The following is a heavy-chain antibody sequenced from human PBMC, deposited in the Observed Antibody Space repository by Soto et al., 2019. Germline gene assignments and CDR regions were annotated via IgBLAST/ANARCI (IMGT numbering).Heavy chain of an antibody. J-gene: IGHJ6*02. CDR3: ARDPFEPAAPHGMDV. CDR2: IWYDGSNK. CDR1: GFTFSSYG. D-gene: IGHD2-2*01. V-gene: IGHV3-33*01. Sequence: PGGSLRLSCAASGFTFSSYGMHWVRQAPGKGLEWVAVIWYDGSNKYYADSVKGRFTISRDNSKNTLYLQMNSLRAEDTAVYYCARDPFEPAAPHGMDVWGQGXTVTVYS.